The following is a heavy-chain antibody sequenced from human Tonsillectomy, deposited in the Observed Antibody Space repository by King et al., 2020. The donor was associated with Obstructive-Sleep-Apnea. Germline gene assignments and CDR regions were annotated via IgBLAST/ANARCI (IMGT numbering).Heavy chain of an antibody. CDR2: ISYDGSDK. Sequence: QVQLVESGGGVVQPGRSLRLSCAASGFTFKTYAMHWVRQAPGKGLEWVAVISYDGSDKFYAGAVEGRFSFSRDNSRNTMYLQMNSLRSEDTGVYYCARALPSIKIGSDYGGNAFDFWGQGTMVTVSS. J-gene: IGHJ3*01. V-gene: IGHV3-30*04. CDR3: ARALPSIKIGSDYGGNAFDF. CDR1: GFTFKTYA. D-gene: IGHD4-17*01.